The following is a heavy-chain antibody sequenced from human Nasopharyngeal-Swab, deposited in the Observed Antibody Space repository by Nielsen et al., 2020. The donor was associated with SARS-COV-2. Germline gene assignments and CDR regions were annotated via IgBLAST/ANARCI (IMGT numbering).Heavy chain of an antibody. D-gene: IGHD6-19*01. CDR3: ARGSVAGPFDY. J-gene: IGHJ4*02. V-gene: IGHV3-33*01. CDR2: IWYDGNNK. Sequence: WIRQPPGKGLEWVAIIWYDGNNKYYGDSVKGRFTTSRDNSKNTLYLQMNSLRAEDSAVYYCARGSVAGPFDYWGQGTLVTVSS.